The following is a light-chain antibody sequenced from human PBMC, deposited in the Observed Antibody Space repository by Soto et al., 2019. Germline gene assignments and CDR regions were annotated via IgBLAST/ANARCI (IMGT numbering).Light chain of an antibody. V-gene: IGLV2-14*01. J-gene: IGLJ1*01. CDR2: EVS. CDR3: SSYTSIITLYV. CDR1: SSDVGGYNY. Sequence: QSVLTQPASVSWSPGHSITISCTGTSSDVGGYNYVSWYQQHPGKAPKLMIYEVSNRPSGVSNRFSGSKSGNTASLTISGLQAEDEADYYCSSYTSIITLYVFGSGTKVTVL.